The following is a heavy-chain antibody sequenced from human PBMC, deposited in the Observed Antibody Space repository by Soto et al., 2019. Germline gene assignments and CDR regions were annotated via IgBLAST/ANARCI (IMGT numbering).Heavy chain of an antibody. V-gene: IGHV4-59*01. Sequence: PSETLSLTCTVSGGSISSYYWSRIRQPPGKGLEWIGHIYYSGTTNYNPSLKSRVTISVDTSKNQFALKLSSVTAADTAVYYCASTHIVVVTDAFDIWGQGTMVTVSS. CDR1: GGSISSYY. CDR3: ASTHIVVVTDAFDI. D-gene: IGHD2-21*02. J-gene: IGHJ3*02. CDR2: IYYSGTT.